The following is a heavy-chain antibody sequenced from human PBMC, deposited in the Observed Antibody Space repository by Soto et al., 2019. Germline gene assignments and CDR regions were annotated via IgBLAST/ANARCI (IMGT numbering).Heavy chain of an antibody. CDR3: ARASNVDTAMVGLSFDY. V-gene: IGHV4-34*01. Sequence: SETLSLTCAVYGGSFSGYYWSWIRQPPGKGLEWIGEINHSGSTNYNPSLKSRVTISVDTSKNQFSLKLSSVTAADTAVYYCARASNVDTAMVGLSFDYWGQGTLVTVSS. D-gene: IGHD5-18*01. CDR2: INHSGST. J-gene: IGHJ4*02. CDR1: GGSFSGYY.